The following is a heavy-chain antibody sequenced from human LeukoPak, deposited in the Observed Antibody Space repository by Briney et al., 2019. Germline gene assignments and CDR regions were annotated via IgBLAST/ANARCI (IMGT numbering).Heavy chain of an antibody. J-gene: IGHJ4*02. Sequence: GRSLRLSCAASGFTFSGFGMHWVRQAPGKGLEWVAVIWYDGSNKYYADSVKGRFTISRDNSKNALYLQMNSLRAEDTAVYYCARDRGDSTSWYVTDYWGQGTLVTVSS. V-gene: IGHV3-33*01. D-gene: IGHD2-2*01. CDR1: GFTFSGFG. CDR3: ARDRGDSTSWYVTDY. CDR2: IWYDGSNK.